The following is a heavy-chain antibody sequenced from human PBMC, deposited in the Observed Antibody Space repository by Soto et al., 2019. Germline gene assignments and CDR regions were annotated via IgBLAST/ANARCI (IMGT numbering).Heavy chain of an antibody. CDR2: MSSDGTTI. CDR1: AFTFSDFA. Sequence: QVQLLESGGGMVQPGRSLRLSCAASAFTFSDFAMHWVRQAPGKGLEWMAVMSSDGTTIYYAGSVKGRFTISRDNFKSTLYLQMSSLRPDDTAVYYCARAGFHFDLDVWGLGTTVTVS. CDR3: ARAGFHFDLDV. J-gene: IGHJ6*02. D-gene: IGHD3-9*01. V-gene: IGHV3-30-3*01.